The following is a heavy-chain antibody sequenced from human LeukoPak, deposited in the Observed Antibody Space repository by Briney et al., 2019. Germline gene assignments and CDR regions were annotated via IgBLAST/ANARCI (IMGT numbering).Heavy chain of an antibody. J-gene: IGHJ4*02. V-gene: IGHV3-7*01. CDR2: IKQDGSEK. D-gene: IGHD2-2*01. CDR3: ARDRGVVPAALEFDY. Sequence: GGSLRLSCAASGFTFSSYWMSWVRQAPGKGLEWVANIKQDGSEKYYVDSVKGRFTISRDNAKNSLYLQMNSLRAEDTAVYYCARDRGVVPAALEFDYWGQGTLVTVPS. CDR1: GFTFSSYW.